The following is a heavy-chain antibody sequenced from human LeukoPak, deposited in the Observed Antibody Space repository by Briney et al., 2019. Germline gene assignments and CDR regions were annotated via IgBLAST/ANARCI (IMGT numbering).Heavy chain of an antibody. CDR1: GYSFTGYY. J-gene: IGHJ4*02. CDR3: ARDGIVGATALDY. Sequence: GASVKLSCEASGYSFTGYYVHWVRQAPGQGLEWMGWINPNSGGTNYAQNFQGRVTMTRDKSISTAYMELSRLRYDDTAVYYCARDGIVGATALDYWGQGILVTVSS. CDR2: INPNSGGT. V-gene: IGHV1-2*02. D-gene: IGHD1-26*01.